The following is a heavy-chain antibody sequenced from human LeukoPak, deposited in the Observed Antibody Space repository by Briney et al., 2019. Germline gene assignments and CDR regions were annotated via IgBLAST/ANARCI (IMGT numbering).Heavy chain of an antibody. D-gene: IGHD2-2*02. V-gene: IGHV1-2*02. J-gene: IGHJ5*02. CDR2: IRPNTGDT. CDR1: GFTFTDYY. CDR3: ARTKFVTTTPAAIGTLDP. Sequence: GASVRVSCKTSGFTFTDYYLNWVRQAPGQGLQWMGWIRPNTGDTNYAQEFQGRVTVTRDTSISTVYMELSSLRSDDSAVYYCARTKFVTTTPAAIGTLDPWGQGTLVIVSS.